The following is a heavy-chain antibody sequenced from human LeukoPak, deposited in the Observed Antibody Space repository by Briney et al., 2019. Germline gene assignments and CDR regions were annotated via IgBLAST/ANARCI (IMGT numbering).Heavy chain of an antibody. V-gene: IGHV3-23*01. CDR1: GFTFSSYA. D-gene: IGHD6-19*01. J-gene: IGHJ5*02. CDR3: AKISQQWLGPASWSDP. CDR2: ISGSGGST. Sequence: PGGSLRLSCAASGFTFSSYAMSWVRQAPGKGLEWVSAISGSGGSTYYADSVKGRFTISRDNSKNTLYLQMNSLRAEDTAVYYCAKISQQWLGPASWSDPWGQGTLVTVSS.